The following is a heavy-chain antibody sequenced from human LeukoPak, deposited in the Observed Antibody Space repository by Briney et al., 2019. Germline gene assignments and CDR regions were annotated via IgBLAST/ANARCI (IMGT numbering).Heavy chain of an antibody. CDR3: ARVIVGTAYDAFDI. J-gene: IGHJ3*02. Sequence: PGGSLRLSCAASGFTFSSYAMHWVRQAPGKGLEWVAIISDDGKNKYYADSVKGRFTVSRDNSKNTLNLQMDSLRADDTAVYYCARVIVGTAYDAFDIWGQGTMVTVSS. D-gene: IGHD1-26*01. V-gene: IGHV3-30*19. CDR2: ISDDGKNK. CDR1: GFTFSSYA.